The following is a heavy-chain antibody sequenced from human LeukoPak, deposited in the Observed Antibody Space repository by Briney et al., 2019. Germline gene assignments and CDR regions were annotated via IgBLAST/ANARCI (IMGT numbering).Heavy chain of an antibody. J-gene: IGHJ4*02. CDR1: GASISNSRDD. CDR2: IFFSGST. D-gene: IGHD6-19*01. V-gene: IGHV4-39*01. CDR3: ARHVEIAVAGPIEY. Sequence: SETLSLSCTVSGASISNSRDDWGWIRQPPGKGLEWIGSIFFSGSTYYNPSLKSRAAISVDSSKNQFSLKLSSVTAADTAFYYCARHVEIAVAGPIEYWGQGTLVPVSS.